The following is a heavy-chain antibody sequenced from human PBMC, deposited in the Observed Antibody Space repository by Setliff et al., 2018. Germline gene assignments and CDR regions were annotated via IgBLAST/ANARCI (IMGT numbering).Heavy chain of an antibody. D-gene: IGHD2-21*02. J-gene: IGHJ5*02. V-gene: IGHV1-2*02. Sequence: RASVKVSCKASADTFTGYYVHWVRQAPGQGLEWMGWINGNSGVTKHAQKFQGRVTMTSETSISIVYMDLTRLTSDDTAVYYCAQTKGFVDGYLDPWGQGTLVTVSS. CDR1: ADTFTGYY. CDR2: INGNSGVT. CDR3: AQTKGFVDGYLDP.